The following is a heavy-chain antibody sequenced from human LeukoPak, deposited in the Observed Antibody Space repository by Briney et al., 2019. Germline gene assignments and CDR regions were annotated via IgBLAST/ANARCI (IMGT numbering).Heavy chain of an antibody. CDR3: ARGVVVVAATDY. D-gene: IGHD2-15*01. V-gene: IGHV4-39*07. Sequence: PSETLSLTCTVSGGSISSSSYYLGWIRQRPGKGLEWLGSIYYSGSTYYNPSLKSRVTISVDTSKNQFSLKLSSVTAADTAVYYCARGVVVVAATDYWGQGTLVTVSS. J-gene: IGHJ4*02. CDR1: GGSISSSSYY. CDR2: IYYSGST.